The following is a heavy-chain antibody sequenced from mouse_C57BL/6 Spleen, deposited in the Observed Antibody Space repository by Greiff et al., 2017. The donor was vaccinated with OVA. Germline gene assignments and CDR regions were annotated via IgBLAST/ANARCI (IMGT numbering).Heavy chain of an antibody. CDR2: INPNNGGT. CDR3: ARSLGGLRGFAY. V-gene: IGHV1-26*01. J-gene: IGHJ3*01. Sequence: EVQLQQSGPELVKPGASVKISCKASGYTFTDYYMNWVKQSHGKSLEWIGDINPNNGGTSYNQKFKGKATLTVDKSSSTAYMELRSLTSEDSAVYYCARSLGGLRGFAYWGQGTLVTVSA. D-gene: IGHD2-4*01. CDR1: GYTFTDYY.